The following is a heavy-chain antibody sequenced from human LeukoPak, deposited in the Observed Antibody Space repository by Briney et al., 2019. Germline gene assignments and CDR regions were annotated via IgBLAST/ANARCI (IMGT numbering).Heavy chain of an antibody. D-gene: IGHD3-22*01. V-gene: IGHV3-66*01. CDR1: GFTVSSNY. J-gene: IGHJ4*02. CDR3: SLGESSGYPVDY. CDR2: IYSGGST. Sequence: GGSLRLSCAASGFTVSSNYMSWVRQAPGKGLEWVSVIYSGGSTYYADSVKGRFTISRDNSKNTLYLQMNSLRAEDTAVYYCSLGESSGYPVDYWGQGTLVTVSS.